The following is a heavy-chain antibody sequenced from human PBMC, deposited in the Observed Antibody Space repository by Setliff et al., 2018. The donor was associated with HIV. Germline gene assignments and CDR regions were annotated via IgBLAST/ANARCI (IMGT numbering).Heavy chain of an antibody. Sequence: SETLSLTCTVSGGSISSYYWSWIRQSPDKGLEWIGFIYHSGLTKSNPSLESRVSMSMDVSKNQFYVNLFSVTAADTAIYYCARVFYDSGGFFTTAGPLYLDLWGRGTLVTVSS. J-gene: IGHJ2*01. D-gene: IGHD3-22*01. CDR2: IYHSGLT. CDR3: ARVFYDSGGFFTTAGPLYLDL. V-gene: IGHV4-59*01. CDR1: GGSISSYY.